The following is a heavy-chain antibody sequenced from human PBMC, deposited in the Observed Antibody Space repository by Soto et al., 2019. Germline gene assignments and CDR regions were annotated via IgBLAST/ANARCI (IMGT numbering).Heavy chain of an antibody. V-gene: IGHV1-46*01. Sequence: QVQLVPSGAEVKKPGASVKVSCKASGYTFTSYYMHWVRQAPGQGLAWMGIINPSGGSRSYAQKYQGRVTMNRATSTSTVYMELSSLRSEDTAVYYCARDRPNNHSYHRSAVTTDYFDYWGQGAMVTVSS. CDR2: INPSGGSR. CDR3: ARDRPNNHSYHRSAVTTDYFDY. CDR1: GYTFTSYY. D-gene: IGHD3-22*01. J-gene: IGHJ4*02.